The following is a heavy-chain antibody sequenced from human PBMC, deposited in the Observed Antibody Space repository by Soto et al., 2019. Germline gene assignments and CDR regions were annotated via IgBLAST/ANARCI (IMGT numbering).Heavy chain of an antibody. Sequence: QVQLVQSGAEVKKPGSSVKVSCKASGGTFSSYTISWVRQAPGQGLEWMGRIIPILSIANYAQKFQGRVTITADKSTSTAYMELSSLRSEDTAVYYCARGGPGGYSPTPLDYWGQGTLVTVSA. CDR1: GGTFSSYT. D-gene: IGHD5-12*01. CDR3: ARGGPGGYSPTPLDY. J-gene: IGHJ4*02. V-gene: IGHV1-69*02. CDR2: IIPILSIA.